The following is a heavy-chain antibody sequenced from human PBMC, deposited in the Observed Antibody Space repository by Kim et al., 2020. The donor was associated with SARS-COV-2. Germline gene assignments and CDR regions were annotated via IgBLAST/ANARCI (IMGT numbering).Heavy chain of an antibody. Sequence: GESLKISCKGSGYSFTSYWIGWVRQMPGKGLEWMGIIYPGDSDTRYSPSFQGQVTISADKSISTAYLQWSSLKASDTAMYYCAIQIELFSDYTRSPGYNWVGPWGQGTLVTVSS. D-gene: IGHD4-4*01. CDR2: IYPGDSDT. CDR3: AIQIELFSDYTRSPGYNWVGP. V-gene: IGHV5-51*01. J-gene: IGHJ5*02. CDR1: GYSFTSYW.